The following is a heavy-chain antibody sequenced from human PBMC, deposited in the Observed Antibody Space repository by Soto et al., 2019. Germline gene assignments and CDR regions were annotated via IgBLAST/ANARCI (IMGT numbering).Heavy chain of an antibody. CDR3: AREVTMVRGVIMYYFDY. CDR1: GYTFTSYY. J-gene: IGHJ4*02. V-gene: IGHV1-46*03. D-gene: IGHD3-10*01. CDR2: INPSGGST. Sequence: GASVKVSCKASGYTFTSYYMHWVRQAPGQGLEWMGIINPSGGSTSYAQKFQGRVTMTRDTSTSTVYMELSSLRSEDTAVYYCAREVTMVRGVIMYYFDYWGQGTLVTVSS.